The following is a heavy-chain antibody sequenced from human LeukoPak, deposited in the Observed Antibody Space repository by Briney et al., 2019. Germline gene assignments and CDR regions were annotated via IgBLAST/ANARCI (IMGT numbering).Heavy chain of an antibody. J-gene: IGHJ4*02. CDR2: ISDSGGSR. CDR1: GFTFSTYA. D-gene: IGHD5-18*01. CDR3: AKVRSSGYSYGLLDY. V-gene: IGHV3-23*01. Sequence: PGGSLRLSCAASGFTFSTYAMSLVRQAPGKGLQWVSGISDSGGSRYYADSVKGRFTISRDNSKNTLYLQMNSLRAEDTAVYYCAKVRSSGYSYGLLDYWGQGTLVTVSS.